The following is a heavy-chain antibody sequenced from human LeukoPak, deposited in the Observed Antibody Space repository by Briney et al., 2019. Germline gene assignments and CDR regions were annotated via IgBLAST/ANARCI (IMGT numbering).Heavy chain of an antibody. CDR2: IYVTGST. CDR3: ARHIGGGIEDMDV. V-gene: IGHV4-59*08. J-gene: IGHJ6*03. CDR1: GGSIGTYY. Sequence: SETLSLTCTVSGGSIGTYYWSWIRQSPGKGLEWIGYIYVTGSTRYNPYLQSRVTISVDTSRNQFFLEMSSVTAADTAVYYCARHIGGGIEDMDVWGKGTKVTVSS. D-gene: IGHD3-16*02.